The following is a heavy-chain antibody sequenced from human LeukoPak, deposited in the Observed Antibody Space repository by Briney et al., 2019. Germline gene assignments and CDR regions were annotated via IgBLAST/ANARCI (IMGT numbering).Heavy chain of an antibody. J-gene: IGHJ4*02. V-gene: IGHV4-59*08. D-gene: IGHD2-15*01. CDR3: ASSLIFHNLGYCSGGSCYSGRPGNYYFDY. CDR1: GGSISSYY. Sequence: SETLSLTCTVSGGSISSYYWSWIRQPPGKGLEWIGYIYYSGSTNYNPSLKSRVTISVDTSKNQFSLKLSSVTAADTAVYYCASSLIFHNLGYCSGGSCYSGRPGNYYFDYWGQGTLVTVSS. CDR2: IYYSGST.